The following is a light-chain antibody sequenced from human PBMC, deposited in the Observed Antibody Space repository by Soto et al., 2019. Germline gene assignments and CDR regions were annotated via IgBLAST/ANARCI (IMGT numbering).Light chain of an antibody. CDR1: SSNIGAGYD. Sequence: QSVLTQPPSVSGVPGQRVTISCTGSSSNIGAGYDVHWYQQLPGTAPKLLIYGNSNRPSGVPDRFSGSKSGTSASLAITGLQAEDEADYYCQSYDSSLSGSLFGGGTKLTVL. CDR2: GNS. J-gene: IGLJ2*01. CDR3: QSYDSSLSGSL. V-gene: IGLV1-40*01.